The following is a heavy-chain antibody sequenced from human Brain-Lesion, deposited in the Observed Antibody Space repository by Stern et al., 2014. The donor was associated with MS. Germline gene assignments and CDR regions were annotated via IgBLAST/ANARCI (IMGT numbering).Heavy chain of an antibody. V-gene: IGHV1-2*02. CDR3: ARDQRCITIFGVVTDYYYLGMDV. CDR2: INPNTGRT. CDR1: GYIFTGYY. Sequence: VQLVQPGAEVKKPGASVKVSCKTSGYIFTGYYIHWVRQAPGQGLEWMAWINPNTGRTKYAQKLPGTRTMFEDTAICTRSTELSSLTSDDTAVYYCARDQRCITIFGVVTDYYYLGMDVWGQGTTVTFSS. J-gene: IGHJ6*02. D-gene: IGHD3-3*01.